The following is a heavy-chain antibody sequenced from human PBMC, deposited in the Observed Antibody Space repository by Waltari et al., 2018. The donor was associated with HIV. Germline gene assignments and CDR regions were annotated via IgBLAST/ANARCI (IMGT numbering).Heavy chain of an antibody. D-gene: IGHD3-10*01. CDR2: IKTKGDGGAT. J-gene: IGHJ4*02. Sequence: EVHLVESGGDLLHSGGCLRLSCAASGFTFNTGWMSWVRQAPGKGLEWVGRIKTKGDGGATDYAAAVKGRFTISRDDSKNTVYLQMNSLKIEDTAVYYCTSEEDYGSGSHFDYWGQGTLVTVSS. CDR3: TSEEDYGSGSHFDY. V-gene: IGHV3-15*01. CDR1: GFTFNTGW.